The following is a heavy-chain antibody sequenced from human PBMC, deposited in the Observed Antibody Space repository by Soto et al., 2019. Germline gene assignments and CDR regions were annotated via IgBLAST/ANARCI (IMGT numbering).Heavy chain of an antibody. D-gene: IGHD6-13*01. CDR2: INGYGHGA. J-gene: IGHJ4*02. CDR1: GYSFTTYG. V-gene: IGHV1-18*01. CDR3: VRDLTGYFYY. Sequence: QVQLVQSGAEVRQPGASVKVSCKASGYSFTTYGMSWVRQAPGQGLEYLGWINGYGHGAKYVQRFQGRFSMTTDTSTNTVYMDLRSLTSDDTADYYCVRDLTGYFYYWGQGTVVIVS.